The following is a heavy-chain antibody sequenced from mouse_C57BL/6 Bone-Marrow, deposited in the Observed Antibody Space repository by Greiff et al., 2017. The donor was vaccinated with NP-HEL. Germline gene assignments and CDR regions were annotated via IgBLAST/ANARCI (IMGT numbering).Heavy chain of an antibody. J-gene: IGHJ2*01. CDR2: IYPGDGDT. D-gene: IGHD1-1*01. Sequence: VHLVESGPELVKPGASVKISCKASGYAFSSSWMNWVKQRPGKGLEWIGRIYPGDGDTNYNGKFKGKATLTADKSSSTAYMQLSSLTSEDSAVYFCADYGSSYGYWGQGTTLTVSS. V-gene: IGHV1-82*01. CDR1: GYAFSSSW. CDR3: ADYGSSYGY.